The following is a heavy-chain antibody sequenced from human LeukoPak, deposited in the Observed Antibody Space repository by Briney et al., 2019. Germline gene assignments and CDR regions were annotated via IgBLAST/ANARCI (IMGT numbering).Heavy chain of an antibody. V-gene: IGHV3-21*01. Sequence: GGSLRLSCAASGFTFSSYSMNWVRQAPGKGLEWVSSISSSSSYIYYADSVKGRFIISRDNAKNSLYLQMNSLRAEDTAVYYCARETEQGYYDSSGYSDYWGQGTLVTVSS. CDR1: GFTFSSYS. CDR2: ISSSSSYI. CDR3: ARETEQGYYDSSGYSDY. D-gene: IGHD3-22*01. J-gene: IGHJ4*02.